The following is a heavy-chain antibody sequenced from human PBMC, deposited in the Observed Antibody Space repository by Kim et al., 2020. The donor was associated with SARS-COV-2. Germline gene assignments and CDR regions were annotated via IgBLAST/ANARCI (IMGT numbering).Heavy chain of an antibody. CDR3: ARRSPPARYNGMDV. CDR1: GFTFSFYD. V-gene: IGHV3-21*01. J-gene: IGHJ6*02. CDR2: ISGASSHI. Sequence: GGSLRLSCAASGFTFSFYDMNWVRQAPGKGLEWVSDISGASSHIYYADSVKGRFTVSRDNAKASLYLQMNSLRVEDTAVYYCARRSPPARYNGMDVWSQG. D-gene: IGHD3-9*01.